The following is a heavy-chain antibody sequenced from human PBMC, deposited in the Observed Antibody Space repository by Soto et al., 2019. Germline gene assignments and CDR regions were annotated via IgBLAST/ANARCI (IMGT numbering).Heavy chain of an antibody. V-gene: IGHV3-11*01. J-gene: IGHJ4*02. CDR2: IGSGGGTI. Sequence: QVQLVESGGGLVKAGGSLRLSCAASGFTFSDYYMTWIRQAPGKGLEWVSYIGSGGGTIYYADSVKGRFTISSDNAKSSLYMHMNSLRAEDKAVYYFARRCDFLDYWGQGTLVTVSS. CDR3: ARRCDFLDY. CDR1: GFTFSDYY. D-gene: IGHD3-3*01.